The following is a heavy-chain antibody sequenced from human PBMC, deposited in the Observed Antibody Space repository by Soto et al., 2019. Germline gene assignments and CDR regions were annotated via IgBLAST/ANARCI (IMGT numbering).Heavy chain of an antibody. D-gene: IGHD1-1*01. Sequence: PGESLKISCKGSGYSFTSYWIGWVRQMPGKGLEWMGIIYPGDSDTRYNPSFQGQVNNSADKSISTAYLQWSSLKASDTAIYYCARHDKRWGKLALDYWGQGTLVTVSS. CDR1: GYSFTSYW. CDR2: IYPGDSDT. J-gene: IGHJ4*02. V-gene: IGHV5-51*01. CDR3: ARHDKRWGKLALDY.